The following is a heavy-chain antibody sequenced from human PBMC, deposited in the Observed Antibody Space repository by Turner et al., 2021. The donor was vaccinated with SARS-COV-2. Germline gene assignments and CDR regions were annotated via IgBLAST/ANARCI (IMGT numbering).Heavy chain of an antibody. CDR3: AGDGGSYYVFDM. CDR2: IKQDGSEK. CDR1: GFTFSSNW. Sequence: EVQLVESGGGLVQPGASLRLSSAASGFTFSSNWMSAVRQAAGKRLEWVANIKQDGSEKYYVDSVKGGFTTSRDNAKNSLYLQMSSLRAEDTAVYYCAGDGGSYYVFDMWGQGTKVTVSS. V-gene: IGHV3-7*01. D-gene: IGHD1-26*01. J-gene: IGHJ3*02.